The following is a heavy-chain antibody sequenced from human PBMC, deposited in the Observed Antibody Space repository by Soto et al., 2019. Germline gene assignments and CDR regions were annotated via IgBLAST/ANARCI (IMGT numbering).Heavy chain of an antibody. CDR1: GFTFDDYG. CDR3: AKGRGGIDY. V-gene: IGHV3-9*01. CDR2: ISWDSYSI. J-gene: IGHJ4*02. D-gene: IGHD3-16*01. Sequence: EVQLVESGGGLVQPGRSLRLSCVGSGFTFDDYGMHWVRQAPGKGLEWVSGISWDSYSIGYADSVKGRFTISRDNAKNSLYLQMNSLKSEDTALYYCAKGRGGIDYWGQGTLVTVSS.